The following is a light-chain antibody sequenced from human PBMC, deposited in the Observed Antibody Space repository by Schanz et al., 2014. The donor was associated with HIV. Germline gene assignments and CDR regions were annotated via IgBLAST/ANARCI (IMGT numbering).Light chain of an antibody. CDR2: SDT. CDR1: SSNIGSNT. CDR3: QSYDSSLSGGV. J-gene: IGLJ2*01. V-gene: IGLV1-44*01. Sequence: QSVLTQPPSASGTPGQTVTISCSGSSSNIGSNTVHWYQQLPGTAPKLLFYSDTERPSGVPDRFSASKSATSASLGISGLQSEDEADYYCQSYDSSLSGGVFGGGTKLTVL.